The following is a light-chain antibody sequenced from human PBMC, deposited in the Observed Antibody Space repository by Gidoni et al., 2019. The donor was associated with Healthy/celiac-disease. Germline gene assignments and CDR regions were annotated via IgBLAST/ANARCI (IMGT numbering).Light chain of an antibody. CDR1: QSVLYSSNNKNY. V-gene: IGKV4-1*01. CDR3: QQYYSTPPT. J-gene: IGKJ1*01. Sequence: DIVMTQSPDSLAASLGERATINCKSSQSVLYSSNNKNYLAWYQQKPGQPPKLLIYWASTRESGVPDRFSGSGSGTEFTLTISSLQAEDVAVYYCQQYYSTPPTFGQGTKVEIK. CDR2: WAS.